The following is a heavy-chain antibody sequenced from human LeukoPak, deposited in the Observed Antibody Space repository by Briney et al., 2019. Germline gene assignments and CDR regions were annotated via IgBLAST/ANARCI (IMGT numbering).Heavy chain of an antibody. CDR2: IYYSGST. V-gene: IGHV4-59*12. Sequence: PSETLSLTCTVSGGSISSYYWSWIRQPPGKGLEWIGYIYYSGSTNYNPSLKSRVTISVDTSKNQFSLKLRSVTAADTAVYYCVRDPGGCSGGSCYYYFDSWGPGTLVTVSS. CDR1: GGSISSYY. CDR3: VRDPGGCSGGSCYYYFDS. D-gene: IGHD2-15*01. J-gene: IGHJ4*02.